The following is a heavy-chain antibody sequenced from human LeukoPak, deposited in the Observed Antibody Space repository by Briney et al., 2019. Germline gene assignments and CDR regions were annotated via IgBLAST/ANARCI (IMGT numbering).Heavy chain of an antibody. D-gene: IGHD2-2*01. CDR1: GFTFSSYW. J-gene: IGHJ1*01. CDR2: IKQDGSEK. CDR3: ARTMAYCSSTSCFPECFQH. V-gene: IGHV3-7*01. Sequence: GGSLRLSCAASGFTFSSYWMSWVRQAPGKGLEWVANIKQDGSEKYYVDSVKGRFTISRDNAKNSLYLQMNSLRAEDTAVCYCARTMAYCSSTSCFPECFQHWGQGTLVTVSS.